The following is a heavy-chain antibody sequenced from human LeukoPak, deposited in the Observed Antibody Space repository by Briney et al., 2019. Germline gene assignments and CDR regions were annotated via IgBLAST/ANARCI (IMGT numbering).Heavy chain of an antibody. CDR3: ARDLVVVPAAKLDFPNAFDI. D-gene: IGHD2-2*01. J-gene: IGHJ3*02. CDR2: ISACNGNA. V-gene: IGHV1-18*01. CDR1: GYTFTSYG. Sequence: ASVKVSCKASGYTFTSYGISWVRQAPGQGLEWMGWISACNGNANYAQKLQGRVTMTTDTSTSTAYMELRSLRSDDTAVYYCARDLVVVPAAKLDFPNAFDIWGQGTMVTVSS.